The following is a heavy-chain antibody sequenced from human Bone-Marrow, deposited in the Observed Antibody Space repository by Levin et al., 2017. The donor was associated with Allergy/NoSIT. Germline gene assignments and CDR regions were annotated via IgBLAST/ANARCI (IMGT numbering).Heavy chain of an antibody. CDR2: VTHSGST. V-gene: IGHV4-34*01. D-gene: IGHD2-8*01. J-gene: IGHJ5*01. CDR3: ASQHCNNAGGCFGDDWFDS. CDR1: GGSFNDLY. Sequence: RSSETLSLTCAVSGGSFNDLYWSWIRHSPGKGLEWIGEVTHSGSTEYNPSLKSRVTISVDSSKKQFSLKVTSVTAADTGGYYCASQHCNNAGGCFGDDWFDSWGRGILVTVTS.